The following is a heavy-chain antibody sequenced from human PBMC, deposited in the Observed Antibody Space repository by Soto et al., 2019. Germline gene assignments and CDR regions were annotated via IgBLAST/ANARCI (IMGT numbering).Heavy chain of an antibody. CDR3: ARELDSGWYSPNRSNWFDP. Sequence: ASVKVSCKASGYTFTSYGISWVRQAPGRGLEWMGWISAYNGNTNYAQKLQGRVTMTTDTSTSTAYMELRSLRSDDTAVYYCARELDSGWYSPNRSNWFDPWGQGTLVTVSS. J-gene: IGHJ5*02. CDR1: GYTFTSYG. V-gene: IGHV1-18*01. CDR2: ISAYNGNT. D-gene: IGHD6-19*01.